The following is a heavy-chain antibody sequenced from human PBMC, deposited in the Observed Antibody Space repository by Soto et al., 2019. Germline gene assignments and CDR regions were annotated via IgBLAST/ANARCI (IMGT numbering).Heavy chain of an antibody. CDR2: ISSDGSNR. CDR3: ARDIRYYYDSSPHGMDV. V-gene: IGHV3-30-3*01. J-gene: IGHJ6*02. Sequence: QVQLVESGGGVVQPGRSLRLSCAASGFTFSDYALHWVRQAPGKGLEWVTVISSDGSNRYYADSVKGRFTISRDNSKNTLYLQMNSLRDEDTAVYYCARDIRYYYDSSPHGMDVWGQGTTVTVSS. CDR1: GFTFSDYA. D-gene: IGHD3-22*01.